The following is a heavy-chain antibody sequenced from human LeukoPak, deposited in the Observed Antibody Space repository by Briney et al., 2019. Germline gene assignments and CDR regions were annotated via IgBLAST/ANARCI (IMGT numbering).Heavy chain of an antibody. J-gene: IGHJ4*02. Sequence: SVKVSCKASGFSFTGYDMHWVRQAPGQGLEWMGRIIPILGIANYAQKFQGRVTITADKSTSTAYMELSSLRSEDTAVYYCARALGESYFDYRGQGTLVTVSS. CDR2: IIPILGIA. V-gene: IGHV1-69*04. D-gene: IGHD3-3*01. CDR3: ARALGESYFDY. CDR1: GFSFTGYD.